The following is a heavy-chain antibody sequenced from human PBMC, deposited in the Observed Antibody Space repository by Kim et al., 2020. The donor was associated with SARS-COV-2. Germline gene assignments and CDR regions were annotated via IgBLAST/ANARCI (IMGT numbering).Heavy chain of an antibody. CDR1: GDSFSSGDYY. V-gene: IGHV4-31*03. CDR2: IYNSGTT. D-gene: IGHD3-22*01. CDR3: ARSSGYYGVSDY. Sequence: SETLSLTCTVSGDSFSSGDYYWSWIRQHPGKGLEWIGYIYNSGTTYYNPSLKSRLTISVDTSENQSSLKLSSVTAADTAVYYCARSSGYYGVSDYWGQGTLVTVSS. J-gene: IGHJ4*02.